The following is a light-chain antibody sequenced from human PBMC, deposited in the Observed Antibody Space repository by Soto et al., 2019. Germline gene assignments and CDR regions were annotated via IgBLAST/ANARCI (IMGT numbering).Light chain of an antibody. CDR1: QSISSY. CDR2: AAS. J-gene: IGKJ1*01. V-gene: IGKV1-39*01. Sequence: DIQMTQSPSSLSASVGDRVTITCRASQSISSYLNWYQQKPGKAPKLLIYAASSLQSGVPSRFSGSGSGTDFTLTISSLQPEDFATYYCQQSYRTPRTFGQGTMVEIK. CDR3: QQSYRTPRT.